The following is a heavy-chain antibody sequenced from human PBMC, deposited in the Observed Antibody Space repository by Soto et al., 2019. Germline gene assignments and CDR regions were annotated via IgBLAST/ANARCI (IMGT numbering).Heavy chain of an antibody. CDR1: GFTFSDYS. D-gene: IGHD2-8*01. V-gene: IGHV3-21*01. Sequence: PGGSLRLSCAASGFTFSDYSVNWVRQAPGKGLEWVSFISSSSSYIYYADSVKGRFTISRDNAKNSVYLQMNSLRAEDTAVYYWARVSDDIVLTSEWWGQGTMVTVAS. CDR3: ARVSDDIVLTSEW. CDR2: ISSSSSYI. J-gene: IGHJ4*02.